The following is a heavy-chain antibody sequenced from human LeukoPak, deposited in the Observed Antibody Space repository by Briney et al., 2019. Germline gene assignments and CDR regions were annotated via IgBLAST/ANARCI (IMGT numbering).Heavy chain of an antibody. CDR2: IYYSGSS. CDR3: ARGNPFDL. CDR1: GGSIGIYY. V-gene: IGHV4-59*01. J-gene: IGHJ2*01. Sequence: SETLSLTCTVSGGSIGIYYWSWIRQPPGKGLEWIGYIYYSGSSDYNPPLKSRVTISVDTSKNQFSLKLTSVTAADTAVYYCARGNPFDLWGRGTLVTVSS.